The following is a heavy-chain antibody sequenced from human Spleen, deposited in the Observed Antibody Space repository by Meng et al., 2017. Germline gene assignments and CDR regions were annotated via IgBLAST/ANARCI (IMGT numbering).Heavy chain of an antibody. J-gene: IGHJ4*02. V-gene: IGHV5-51*01. D-gene: IGHD3-22*01. Sequence: GESLKISCQGSGYRFTNYWIGWVRQMPGKGLQWMGIIYPGDSDTRYNPSFQGQVTISADKSISTAYLQWSSLKASDTAMYYCARRDSSGYYYFDYWGQGTLVTVSS. CDR1: GYRFTNYW. CDR3: ARRDSSGYYYFDY. CDR2: IYPGDSDT.